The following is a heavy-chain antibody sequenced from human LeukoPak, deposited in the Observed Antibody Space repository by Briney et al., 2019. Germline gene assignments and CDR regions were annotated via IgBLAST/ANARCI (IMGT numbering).Heavy chain of an antibody. CDR1: GYTFTNYY. D-gene: IGHD1-26*01. J-gene: IGHJ4*02. V-gene: IGHV1-46*01. CDR3: AREKSGTYFFDY. Sequence: ASVKVSCKAFGYTFTNYYIHWVRQAPGQGLEWMGIINPGGAPTSYAQKFQGRLIMTRDTSTSTVYMELSSLRSEDTAVYYCAREKSGTYFFDYWGQGTLVTVSS. CDR2: INPGGAPT.